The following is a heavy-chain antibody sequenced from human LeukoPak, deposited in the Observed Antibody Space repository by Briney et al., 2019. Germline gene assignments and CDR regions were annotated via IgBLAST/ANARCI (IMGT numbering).Heavy chain of an antibody. Sequence: PSETLSLTCTVSGGSISSYYWSWIRQPPGEGLEWIGYIYYSGSTNYNPSLKSRVTISVDTSKNQFSLKLSSVTAADTAVYYCARVSAKDSRFDPWGQGTLVTVSS. J-gene: IGHJ5*02. CDR3: ARVSAKDSRFDP. CDR2: IYYSGST. V-gene: IGHV4-59*08. CDR1: GGSISSYY. D-gene: IGHD2-15*01.